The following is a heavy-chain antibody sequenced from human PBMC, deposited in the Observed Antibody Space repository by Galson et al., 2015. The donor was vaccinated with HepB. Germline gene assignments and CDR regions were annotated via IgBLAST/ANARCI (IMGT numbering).Heavy chain of an antibody. CDR3: ASGGLGAVATDY. V-gene: IGHV1-3*01. D-gene: IGHD3-16*01. Sequence: SCKASGYTFTSYAMHWVRQAPGQRLEWMGWINAGNGNTKYSQKFQGRVTITRDTSASTAYMELSSLRSEDTAVYYCASGGLGAVATDYWGQGTLVTVSS. CDR2: INAGNGNT. J-gene: IGHJ4*02. CDR1: GYTFTSYA.